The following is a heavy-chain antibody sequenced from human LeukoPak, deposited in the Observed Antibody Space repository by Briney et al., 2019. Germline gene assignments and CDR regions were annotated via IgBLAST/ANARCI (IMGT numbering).Heavy chain of an antibody. CDR2: ISTYNGNT. Sequence: ASVKVSCKASGYTFTSYGISGVRQAPGQGLEWMGWISTYNGNTNYAQKLQGRVTMTTDTSTSAAYMELRSLRSDDTAVYYCARDLTPMVRGVISAYWRQGTLVTVPS. CDR3: ARDLTPMVRGVISAY. V-gene: IGHV1-18*01. D-gene: IGHD3-10*01. J-gene: IGHJ4*02. CDR1: GYTFTSYG.